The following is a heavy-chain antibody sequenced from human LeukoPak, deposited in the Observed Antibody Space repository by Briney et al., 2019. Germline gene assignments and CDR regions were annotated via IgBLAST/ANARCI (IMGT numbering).Heavy chain of an antibody. CDR3: TRPGAAAGSVDV. Sequence: GGSLRLSCAASGFTLSGSAVHWVRQASGKGLEWVGRIRSKANSYATVYAESVKGRFTIYRDDSKNTAYLQMNSLKTEDTAVYYCTRPGAAAGSVDVWGKGTTVTVSS. V-gene: IGHV3-73*01. D-gene: IGHD6-13*01. CDR2: IRSKANSYAT. J-gene: IGHJ6*04. CDR1: GFTLSGSA.